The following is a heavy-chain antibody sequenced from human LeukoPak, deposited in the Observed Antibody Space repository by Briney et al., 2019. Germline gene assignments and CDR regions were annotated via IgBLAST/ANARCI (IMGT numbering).Heavy chain of an antibody. CDR3: ARGGPREEFDY. CDR2: INHSGST. Sequence: NTSETLSLTCAVYGGSFSGYYWSWIRQPPGKGLEWIGEINHSGSTNYNPSLKSRVTISVDTSKNQFSLKLTSVTAADTAVYYCARGGPREEFDYWGQGTLVPVSS. V-gene: IGHV4-34*01. J-gene: IGHJ4*02. CDR1: GGSFSGYY.